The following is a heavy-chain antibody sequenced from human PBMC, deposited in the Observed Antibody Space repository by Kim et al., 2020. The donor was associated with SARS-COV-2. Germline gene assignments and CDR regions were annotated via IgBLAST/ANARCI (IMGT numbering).Heavy chain of an antibody. CDR2: IYYRGST. CDR1: GGSISSSSYY. D-gene: IGHD5-18*01. J-gene: IGHJ4*01. V-gene: IGHV4-39*01. Sequence: SETLSLTCTVSGGSISSSSYYWGWIRQPPGKGLEWIGSIYYRGSTYYNPSLKSRVTISVDTSKNQFSLKLSSVTAADTAVYYCARLGYSYGNPLFYYWG. CDR3: ARLGYSYGNPLFYY.